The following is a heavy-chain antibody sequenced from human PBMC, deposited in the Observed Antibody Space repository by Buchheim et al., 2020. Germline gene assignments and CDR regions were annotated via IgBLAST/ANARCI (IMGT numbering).Heavy chain of an antibody. Sequence: EVQLAESGGGLIQPGGSLRLSCSASGLTFGEESMNWVRQAPGKGLEWISRISSAGGSYADSVKGRFPISRDNAKRSFDLQMNSLRIEDTAVYFCVRDLSWSFDCWGQG. CDR1: GLTFGEES. CDR2: ISSAGG. V-gene: IGHV3-48*04. J-gene: IGHJ4*02. CDR3: VRDLSWSFDC. D-gene: IGHD3-3*01.